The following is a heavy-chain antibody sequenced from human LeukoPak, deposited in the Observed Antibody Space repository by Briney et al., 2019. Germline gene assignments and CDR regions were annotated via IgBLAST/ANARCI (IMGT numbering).Heavy chain of an antibody. J-gene: IGHJ4*02. CDR1: GFTFSSYA. CDR2: ISSNGGST. V-gene: IGHV3-64*01. Sequence: GGSLRLSCAASGFTFSSYAMHWVRQAPGKGLEYVSAISSNGGSTYYANSVKGRFTISRDNSKNTLYLQMGSLRAEDMAVYYCARTNTVTTRGYFDYWGQGTLVTVSS. CDR3: ARTNTVTTRGYFDY. D-gene: IGHD4-17*01.